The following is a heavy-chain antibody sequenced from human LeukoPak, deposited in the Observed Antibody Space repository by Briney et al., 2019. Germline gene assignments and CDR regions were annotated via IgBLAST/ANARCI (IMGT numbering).Heavy chain of an antibody. Sequence: GGSLRLSCAASGFTFSDYYMSWIRQAPGKGLEWVSYISSSGSTIYYADSVKGRFTISRDNAKNSLYLQMNTLRPEDTAVYYCARERQNKDFWSGGDYWGQGTLVTVSS. D-gene: IGHD3-3*01. V-gene: IGHV3-11*04. CDR1: GFTFSDYY. J-gene: IGHJ4*02. CDR2: ISSSGSTI. CDR3: ARERQNKDFWSGGDY.